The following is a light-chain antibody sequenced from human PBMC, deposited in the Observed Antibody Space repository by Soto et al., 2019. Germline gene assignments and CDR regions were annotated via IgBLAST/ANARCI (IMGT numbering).Light chain of an antibody. J-gene: IGLJ2*01. CDR1: SSNIGNNY. CDR2: DNN. CDR3: ATWDGSLPGEV. Sequence: QSVLTQSPSVSAAPGQTVTISCSGSSSNIGNNYVSWYQQLPGTAPKLLIYDNNKRPSGIPDRFSGSKSGMSGTLDITGLQTGDEADYYCATWDGSLPGEVFGGGTKLTVL. V-gene: IGLV1-51*01.